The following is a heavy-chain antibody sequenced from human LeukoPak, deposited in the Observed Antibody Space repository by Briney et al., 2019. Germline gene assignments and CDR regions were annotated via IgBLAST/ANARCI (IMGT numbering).Heavy chain of an antibody. D-gene: IGHD2-15*01. CDR3: AMLGYCSGGSCYRGGYFDY. CDR2: IIPILGIA. J-gene: IGHJ4*02. V-gene: IGHV1-69*02. CDR1: GGTFSIYT. Sequence: SVKASCKASGGTFSIYTTSWVRHAPGEGHEWKGRIIPILGIANYAQQFQGRVTITADKATSTAYMELSSLRSEDTAVYYCAMLGYCSGGSCYRGGYFDYWGQGTLVTVSS.